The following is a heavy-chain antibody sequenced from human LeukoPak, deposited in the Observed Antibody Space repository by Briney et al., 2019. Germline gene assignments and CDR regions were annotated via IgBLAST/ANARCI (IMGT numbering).Heavy chain of an antibody. D-gene: IGHD3-10*01. CDR1: GFTFSGSA. Sequence: GGSLRLSCAASGFTFSGSAMHWVRQASGKGLEWVGRIRSKANNYATAYAASVKGRFTISRDDSKNTAYLQMNSLKTEDTAVYYCTAVRGSGRGGDYWGQGTLVTVSS. J-gene: IGHJ4*02. CDR2: IRSKANNYAT. V-gene: IGHV3-73*01. CDR3: TAVRGSGRGGDY.